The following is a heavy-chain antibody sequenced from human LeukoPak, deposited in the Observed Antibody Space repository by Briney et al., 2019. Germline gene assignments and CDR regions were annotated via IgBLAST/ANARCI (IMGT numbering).Heavy chain of an antibody. Sequence: GGSLQISCNGSGYRFTSYWIGWVRQMPEKGLEWMGIIYPGDSDTRYSPSFQGQVTISADKSISTAYLQWSSLKASDTAMYYCTRTLGDFWSGCHFDSWGQGTLVTVSS. V-gene: IGHV5-51*01. CDR2: IYPGDSDT. J-gene: IGHJ4*02. CDR1: GYRFTSYW. CDR3: TRTLGDFWSGCHFDS. D-gene: IGHD3-3*01.